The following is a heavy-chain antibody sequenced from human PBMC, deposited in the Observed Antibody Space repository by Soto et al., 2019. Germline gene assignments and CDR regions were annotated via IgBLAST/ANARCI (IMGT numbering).Heavy chain of an antibody. Sequence: SETLSLTCTVSGGPISSGGYYWSWIRQHPGKGLEWIGYIYYSGSTYYNPSLKSRVTISVDTSKNQFSLKLSSVTAADTAVYYCARDRVRGIRGAFEIWGQGTMVTVSS. D-gene: IGHD3-10*01. CDR3: ARDRVRGIRGAFEI. J-gene: IGHJ3*02. CDR2: IYYSGST. CDR1: GGPISSGGYY. V-gene: IGHV4-31*03.